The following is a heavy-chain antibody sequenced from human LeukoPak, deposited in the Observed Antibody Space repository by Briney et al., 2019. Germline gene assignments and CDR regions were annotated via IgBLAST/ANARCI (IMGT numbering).Heavy chain of an antibody. CDR2: ISAYNGNT. V-gene: IGHV1-18*01. D-gene: IGHD6-13*01. Sequence: VASVKVSCKASGYTFTSYGISWVRQAPGQGLEWMGWISAYNGNTNYAQKLQGRVTMTTDTSTSTAYMELRSLRSDDTDVYYCARDDGSSWSPYYFDYWGQGTLVTVSS. CDR1: GYTFTSYG. J-gene: IGHJ4*02. CDR3: ARDDGSSWSPYYFDY.